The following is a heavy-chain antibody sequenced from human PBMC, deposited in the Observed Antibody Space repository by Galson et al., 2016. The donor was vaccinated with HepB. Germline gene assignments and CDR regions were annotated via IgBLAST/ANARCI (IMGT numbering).Heavy chain of an antibody. CDR1: GGASKTYT. CDR2: FMPTCWIA. D-gene: IGHD2-21*01. J-gene: IGHJ4*02. CDR3: ASPANCGGDYHAFDS. V-gene: IGHV1-69*02. Sequence: SVKVSCKASGGASKTYTLSWVRQAPGQGLEWMGRFMPTCWIATYAQKFQGRVSITADKDTSTEYLELSGLRHDDTAVYYCASPANCGGDYHAFDSWGQGTVVSVSS.